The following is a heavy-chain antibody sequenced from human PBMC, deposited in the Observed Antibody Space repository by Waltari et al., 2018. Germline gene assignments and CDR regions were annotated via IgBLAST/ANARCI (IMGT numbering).Heavy chain of an antibody. Sequence: QVQLQESGPGLVKPSETLSLTCTVSGGSISSNYWSWIGQPAGKGLEWIGRIYTSGSNHYNPSLESRVTMSVDTSKNQFSLKLTSVTAADTAVYYCARAIWRSTWKLGQFDPWGQGILVTVSS. V-gene: IGHV4-4*07. J-gene: IGHJ5*02. CDR3: ARAIWRSTWKLGQFDP. CDR2: IYTSGSN. D-gene: IGHD3-16*01. CDR1: GGSISSNY.